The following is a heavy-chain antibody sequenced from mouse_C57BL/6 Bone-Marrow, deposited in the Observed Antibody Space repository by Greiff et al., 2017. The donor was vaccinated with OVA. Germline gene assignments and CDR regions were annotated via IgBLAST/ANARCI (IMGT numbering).Heavy chain of an antibody. V-gene: IGHV1-82*01. J-gene: IGHJ1*03. CDR2: IYPGDGDT. CDR1: GYAFSSSW. Sequence: QVQLQQSGPELVKPGASVKISCKASGYAFSSSWLNWVKQRPVKGLEWIGRIYPGDGDTNYPGKFKGQATLTADKSSSTAYMQLSRLTSEDSAVYFCARSSTGRYFDVWGTGTTVTVSS. CDR3: ARSSTGRYFDV. D-gene: IGHD4-1*02.